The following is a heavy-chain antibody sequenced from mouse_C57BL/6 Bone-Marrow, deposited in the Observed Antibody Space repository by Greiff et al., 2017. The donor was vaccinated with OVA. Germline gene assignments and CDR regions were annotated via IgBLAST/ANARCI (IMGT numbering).Heavy chain of an antibody. CDR2: IDPENGAT. J-gene: IGHJ4*01. Sequence: VQLQQSGAELVRPGASVKLSCTASGFNIKDDYMHWVKQRPEQGLEWIGWIDPENGATEYASKFQGKATIPADTSSNTAYLQLRRLTSADTAVYYCTTGDYYGSSYRYAMDYWGQGTSVTVSA. CDR1: GFNIKDDY. CDR3: TTGDYYGSSYRYAMDY. D-gene: IGHD1-1*01. V-gene: IGHV14-4*01.